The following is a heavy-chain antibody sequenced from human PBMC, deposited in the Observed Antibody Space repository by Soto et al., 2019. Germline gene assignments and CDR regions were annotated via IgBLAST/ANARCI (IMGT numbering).Heavy chain of an antibody. CDR1: GYPFTTYY. V-gene: IGHV1-46*01. D-gene: IGHD1-1*01. CDR2: INPLAGTT. Sequence: QVLLVQSGAQVREPGASVMISCKASGYPFTTYYIHWVRQAPGQGLEWMGIINPLAGTTSSVQKFEDRVSMTRDPSTATVYLDLSDLTSDDTAVYFCARGGTGTAGSRAYQGMDVWGQGTTVTVS. J-gene: IGHJ6*02. CDR3: ARGGTGTAGSRAYQGMDV.